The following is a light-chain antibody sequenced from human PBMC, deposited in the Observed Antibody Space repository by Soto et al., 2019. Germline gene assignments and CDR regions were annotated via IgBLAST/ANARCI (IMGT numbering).Light chain of an antibody. CDR2: NVS. CDR1: SSDVGGYNS. Sequence: QSALTQPASVSGSPGQSIAISCTGTSSDVGGYNSVSWYQQHPGKAPKLMIYNVSNRPSGVSDRFSGSKSGNTASLTISGLRDEDGADYYCSSYTRNNTYVFGTGTKVTV. V-gene: IGLV2-14*03. CDR3: SSYTRNNTYV. J-gene: IGLJ1*01.